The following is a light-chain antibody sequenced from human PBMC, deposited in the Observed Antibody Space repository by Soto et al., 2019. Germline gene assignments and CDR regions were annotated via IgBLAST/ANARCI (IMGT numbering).Light chain of an antibody. Sequence: QAVVTQEPSFSVSPGVTVTLTCGLSSGSVSTSYYPSWYQQTPRHAPRTLIYSTNTRSSGVPDRFSGSILENNAALTITGAQADDESDYYCVLYMGSGIWVFGEGTKLTVL. CDR3: VLYMGSGIWV. CDR2: STN. V-gene: IGLV8-61*01. J-gene: IGLJ3*02. CDR1: SGSVSTSYY.